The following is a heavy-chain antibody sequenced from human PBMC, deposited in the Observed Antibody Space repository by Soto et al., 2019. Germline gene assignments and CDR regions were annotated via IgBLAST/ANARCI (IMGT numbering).Heavy chain of an antibody. CDR1: GFTFDDFA. V-gene: IGHV3-9*01. CDR2: ISWNSDSI. D-gene: IGHD6-19*01. CDR3: QKGETQWLVPFDY. Sequence: ESGGGLVQPGRSLRLSCAASGFTFDDFAMHWVRQAPGEGLEWFSGISWNSDSIDYADAVRGQFTNSRDNAKNFLYPQMNSRRAGDTALYYWQKGETQWLVPFDYCGQGSLVTVSS. J-gene: IGHJ4*02.